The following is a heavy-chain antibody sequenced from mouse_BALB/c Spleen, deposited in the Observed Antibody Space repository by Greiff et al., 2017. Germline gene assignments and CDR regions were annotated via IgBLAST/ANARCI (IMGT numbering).Heavy chain of an antibody. CDR1: GFTFSSYA. CDR3: ARGRELDY. D-gene: IGHD3-3*01. J-gene: IGHJ2*01. V-gene: IGHV5-9-3*01. CDR2: ISSGGSYT. Sequence: EVQLVESGGGLVKPGGSLKLSCAASGFTFSSYAMSWVRQTPEKRLEWVATISSGGSYTYYPDSVKGRFTISRDNAKNTLYLQMSSLRSEDTAMYYCARGRELDYWGQGTTLTVSS.